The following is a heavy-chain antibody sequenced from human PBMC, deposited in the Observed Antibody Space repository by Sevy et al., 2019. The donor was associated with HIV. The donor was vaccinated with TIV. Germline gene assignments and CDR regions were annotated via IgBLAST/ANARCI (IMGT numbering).Heavy chain of an antibody. Sequence: GGSLRLSCAASGFTFSSYGMHWVRQAPGKGLEWVAVISYDGSNKYYADSVKGRFTISRDNSKNTLYLQMNSLRAEDTAVYYCAQVGGGGSGSYWTVWGQGTTVTVSS. J-gene: IGHJ6*02. V-gene: IGHV3-30*18. CDR1: GFTFSSYG. CDR2: ISYDGSNK. CDR3: AQVGGGGSGSYWTV. D-gene: IGHD3-10*01.